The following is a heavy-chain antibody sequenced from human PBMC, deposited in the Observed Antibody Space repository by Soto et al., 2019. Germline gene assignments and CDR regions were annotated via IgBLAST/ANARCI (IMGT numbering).Heavy chain of an antibody. J-gene: IGHJ6*03. CDR3: ARGDCVGGSCYSLAGSYYYYMDV. CDR2: INSDGSTS. Sequence: GGSLRLSCAASGFTFSNYWMYWVRQAPGKGLVWVSRINSDGSTSSYADSVKGRFTISRDNAKSTLYLQMNSLRAEDTAVYYCARGDCVGGSCYSLAGSYYYYMDVWGKGTTVTVSS. CDR1: GFTFSNYW. V-gene: IGHV3-74*01. D-gene: IGHD2-15*01.